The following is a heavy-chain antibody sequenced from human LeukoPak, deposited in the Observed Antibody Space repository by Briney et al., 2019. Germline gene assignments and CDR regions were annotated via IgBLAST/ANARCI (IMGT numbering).Heavy chain of an antibody. D-gene: IGHD2-21*01. CDR1: GFTFSSYA. CDR3: AKLYCGGDCYSMADY. Sequence: GRSLRLSCAASGFTFSSYAMHWVRQAPGKGLEWVAVISYDGSNKYYADSVKGRFTISRDNSKNTLYLQMNSLRAEDTAVYYCAKLYCGGDCYSMADYWGQGTLVTVSS. V-gene: IGHV3-30-3*01. J-gene: IGHJ4*02. CDR2: ISYDGSNK.